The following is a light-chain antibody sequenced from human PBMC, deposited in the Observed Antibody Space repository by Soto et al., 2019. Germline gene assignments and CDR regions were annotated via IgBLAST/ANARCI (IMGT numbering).Light chain of an antibody. CDR1: QSVSSY. V-gene: IGKV3-11*01. CDR3: QQRRNWPA. Sequence: EIVLARSPATLSLSPGERPTLSCRASQSVSSYLAWYQQKPGQATRLLIYDASSRATGIPARFSGSGFGKDFTLTISSLEPEDFAVYYCQQRRNWPAFGGGTKVDI. CDR2: DAS. J-gene: IGKJ4*01.